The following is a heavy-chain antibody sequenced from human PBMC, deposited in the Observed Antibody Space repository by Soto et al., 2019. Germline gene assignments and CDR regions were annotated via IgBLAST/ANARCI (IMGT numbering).Heavy chain of an antibody. CDR1: GGLFSSFA. CDR3: GRGGGPYVWFNEF. Sequence: QGQLVQSGPEVKRPGSSVKISCKDSGGLFSSFAVSWVRQAPGQGLEWLGGIIPVFGKTNYAEKFQDRVTITADESTNTAYMELSGLKSGDTAIYYGGRGGGPYVWFNEFWGQGTLVTVTS. J-gene: IGHJ4*02. V-gene: IGHV1-69*01. CDR2: IIPVFGKT. D-gene: IGHD3-16*01.